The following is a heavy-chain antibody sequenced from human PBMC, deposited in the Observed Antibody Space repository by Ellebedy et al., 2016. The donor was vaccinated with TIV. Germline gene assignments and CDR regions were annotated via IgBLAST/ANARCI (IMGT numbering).Heavy chain of an antibody. CDR1: GFTFRRFR. Sequence: GESLKISXTASGFTFRRFRMHWVRQAPGKGLEWVGFISSDGSKKHYADSVEGRFTISRDNSQNTVFVQMNSLRTEDTAVYYCAKPADPNPGYSASWATYFDYWGQGTLVTVSS. J-gene: IGHJ4*02. D-gene: IGHD6-13*01. V-gene: IGHV3-30*18. CDR2: ISSDGSKK. CDR3: AKPADPNPGYSASWATYFDY.